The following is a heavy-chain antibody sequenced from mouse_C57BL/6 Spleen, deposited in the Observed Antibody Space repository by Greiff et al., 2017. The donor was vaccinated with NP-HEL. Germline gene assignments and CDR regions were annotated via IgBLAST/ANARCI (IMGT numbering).Heavy chain of an antibody. CDR1: GYSFTGYY. Sequence: EVKLQESGPELVKPGASVKISCKASGYSFTGYYMNWVKQSPEKSLEWIGEINPSTGGTTYNQKFKAKATLTVDKSSSTAYMQLKSLTSEDSAVYYCARGGTVVAFDYWGQGTTLTVSS. D-gene: IGHD1-1*01. CDR2: INPSTGGT. V-gene: IGHV1-42*01. J-gene: IGHJ2*01. CDR3: ARGGTVVAFDY.